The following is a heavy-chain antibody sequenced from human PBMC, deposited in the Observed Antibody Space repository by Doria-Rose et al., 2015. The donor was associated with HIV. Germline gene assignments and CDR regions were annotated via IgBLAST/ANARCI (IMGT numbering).Heavy chain of an antibody. CDR1: GVSLSSPGMG. J-gene: IGHJ4*02. CDR2: IVSDDER. V-gene: IGHV2-26*01. Sequence: SGPVLVKPTETLTLTCTVSGVSLSSPGMGVSWIRQPPGKALELLANIVSDDERSYKTSLKSRLTISRGTSKSQVVLTMTDMDPVDTATYYCARIKSSRWYHKYYFDFWGQGTLVIVSA. CDR3: ARIKSSRWYHKYYFDF. D-gene: IGHD6-13*01.